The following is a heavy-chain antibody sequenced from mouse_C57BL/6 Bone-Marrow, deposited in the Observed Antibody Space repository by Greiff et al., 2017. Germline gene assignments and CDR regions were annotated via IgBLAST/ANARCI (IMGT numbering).Heavy chain of an antibody. CDR1: GYTFTSYW. D-gene: IGHD2-5*01. Sequence: QVQLQQPGAELVKPGASVKLSCKASGYTFTSYWMHWVKQRPGQGLEWIGMIHPNSGSTNYNEKFKSKATLTADKSSSTAYMQLSSLTSEDSAVYFCARRDYSNYEAWFAYWGQGTLVTVSA. CDR2: IHPNSGST. CDR3: ARRDYSNYEAWFAY. V-gene: IGHV1-64*01. J-gene: IGHJ3*01.